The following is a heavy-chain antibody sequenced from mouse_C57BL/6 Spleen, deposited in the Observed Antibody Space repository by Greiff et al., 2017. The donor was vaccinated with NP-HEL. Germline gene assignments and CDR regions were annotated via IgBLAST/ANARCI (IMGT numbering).Heavy chain of an antibody. Sequence: QVQLQQPGAELVRPGTSVKLSCKASGYTFTSYWMHWVKQRPGQGLEWIGVIDPSDSYTNYNQKFKGKATLTVDTSSSTAYMQLSSLTSEDSAVYYCARPLPSSYYFDYWGQGTTLTVSS. CDR1: GYTFTSYW. CDR3: ARPLPSSYYFDY. D-gene: IGHD5-5*01. CDR2: IDPSDSYT. V-gene: IGHV1-59*01. J-gene: IGHJ2*01.